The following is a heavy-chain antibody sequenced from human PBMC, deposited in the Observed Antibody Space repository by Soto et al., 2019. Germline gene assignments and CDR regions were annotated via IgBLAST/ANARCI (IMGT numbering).Heavy chain of an antibody. J-gene: IGHJ2*01. Sequence: EVQLVETGGGLIQPGGSLRLSCAVSGFTVSGIYLSWVRQAPGRGLEWVSIVYSGDSTFYAESVRGRFTISRDSSRNTVHLQMSSLRREDTAVYYCARVEPTSWYFDLWGRGTPVTVSS. CDR1: GFTVSGIY. CDR3: ARVEPTSWYFDL. V-gene: IGHV3-53*02. D-gene: IGHD1-26*01. CDR2: VYSGDST.